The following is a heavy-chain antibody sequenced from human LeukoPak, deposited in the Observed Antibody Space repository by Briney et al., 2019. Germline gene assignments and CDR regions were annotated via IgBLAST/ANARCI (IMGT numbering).Heavy chain of an antibody. CDR1: GFTFSSYW. J-gene: IGHJ6*04. CDR3: TRGRSDHVDV. Sequence: GGSLRLSCEASGFTFSSYWMHWVRQAPGKGLVWVSCISSDGSSTNYADSVKGRFTISRDNVKNTLYLQMNSLRAEDTADYYCTRGRSDHVDVWGKGTTVTISS. D-gene: IGHD1-14*01. V-gene: IGHV3-74*01. CDR2: ISSDGSST.